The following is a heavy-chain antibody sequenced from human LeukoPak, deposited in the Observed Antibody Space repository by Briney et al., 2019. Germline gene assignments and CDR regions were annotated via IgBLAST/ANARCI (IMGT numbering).Heavy chain of an antibody. D-gene: IGHD5-18*01. CDR2: MYIDGSK. V-gene: IGHV3-74*01. CDR3: AREGYIYGYAVGQDY. Sequence: GGSLRLSCASSVFTFSNYWRHWVRQAPGKGLVWVSGMYIDGSKAYVDSVKGRFTIRRDNAKNPLYLEMNSLSAENTAVYYCAREGYIYGYAVGQDYWGQGTLVTVSS. J-gene: IGHJ4*02. CDR1: VFTFSNYW.